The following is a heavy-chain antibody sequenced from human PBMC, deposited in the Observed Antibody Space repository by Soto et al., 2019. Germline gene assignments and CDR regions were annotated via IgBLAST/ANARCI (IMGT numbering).Heavy chain of an antibody. CDR1: GGTFSSYT. J-gene: IGHJ5*02. CDR3: ARDYCSGGSCLGNWFDP. D-gene: IGHD2-15*01. V-gene: IGHV1-69*08. Sequence: QVQLVQSGAEVKKPGSSVKVSCKASGGTFSSYTISWVRQAPGQGLEWMGRIIPILGIANYAQKFQGRVTITADKSTSTAYMELSSLRSQDTAVDYCARDYCSGGSCLGNWFDPWGQGTLVTVSS. CDR2: IIPILGIA.